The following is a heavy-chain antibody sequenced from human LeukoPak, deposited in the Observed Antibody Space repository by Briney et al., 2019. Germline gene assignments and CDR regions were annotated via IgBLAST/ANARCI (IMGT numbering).Heavy chain of an antibody. J-gene: IGHJ3*02. CDR1: GYTFTSYD. D-gene: IGHD1-14*01. Sequence: GASVKVACKASGYTFTSYDINWVRQATGQGLEWMGWMNPNSGNTGYAQKFQGRVTITRNTSISTAYMELSSLRSEDTAVYYCARVHSLRYSLDAFDIWGQGTMVTVSS. CDR2: MNPNSGNT. V-gene: IGHV1-8*03. CDR3: ARVHSLRYSLDAFDI.